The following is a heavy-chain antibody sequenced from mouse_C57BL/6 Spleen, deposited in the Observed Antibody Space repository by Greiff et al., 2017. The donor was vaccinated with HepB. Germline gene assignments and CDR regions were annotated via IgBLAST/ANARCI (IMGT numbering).Heavy chain of an antibody. D-gene: IGHD1-1*02. V-gene: IGHV1-54*01. CDR1: GYAFTNYL. CDR3: ARSGAVGAMDY. CDR2: INPGSGGT. Sequence: QVQLKESGAELVRPGTSVKVSCKASGYAFTNYLIEWVKQRPGQGLEWIGVINPGSGGTNYNEKFKGKATLTADKSSSTAYMQLSSLTSEDSAVYFCARSGAVGAMDYWGQGTSVTVSS. J-gene: IGHJ4*01.